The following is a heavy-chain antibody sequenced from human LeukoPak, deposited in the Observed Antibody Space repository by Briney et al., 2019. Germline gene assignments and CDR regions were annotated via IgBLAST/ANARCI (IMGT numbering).Heavy chain of an antibody. CDR2: ISGDSRAI. CDR1: GFRFSNYG. D-gene: IGHD3-9*01. Sequence: GGSLRLSCVASGFRFSNYGMSWVRQAPGKGLEWVSGISGDSRAIDYAAPVKGRFTMSRDNSRNTVYLQMNSLRADDTAVYFCAKRLGESCALDYWGRGTLVTVSS. J-gene: IGHJ4*02. V-gene: IGHV3-23*01. CDR3: AKRLGESCALDY.